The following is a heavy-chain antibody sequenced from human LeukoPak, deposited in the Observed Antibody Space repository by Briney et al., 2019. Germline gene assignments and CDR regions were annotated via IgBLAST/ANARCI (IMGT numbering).Heavy chain of an antibody. CDR1: GFTFSTYS. D-gene: IGHD6-13*01. J-gene: IGHJ4*02. V-gene: IGHV3-48*01. CDR3: AKNGYSSSWNDY. CDR2: ISTSSTTI. Sequence: GGSLRLSCAASGFTFSTYSMNWVRQAPGKGLEWVSYISTSSTTIYYADSVKGRFTISRDNAKNSVYLQMNSLRAEDTAVYYCAKNGYSSSWNDYWGQGTLVTVSS.